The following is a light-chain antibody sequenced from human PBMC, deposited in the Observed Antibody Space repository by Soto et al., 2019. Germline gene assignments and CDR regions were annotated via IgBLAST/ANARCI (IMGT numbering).Light chain of an antibody. J-gene: IGLJ2*01. V-gene: IGLV2-23*01. Sequence: QSALTQPASVSGSPGQSLTISCTGTSSDVGSYNLVSWYQQHPDKAPKLMIYEDNQRPSGVSNRFSGSRSGNTASLTISGLQAEDEADYYCCSYAGTSTLFGGGTKVTVL. CDR3: CSYAGTSTL. CDR2: EDN. CDR1: SSDVGSYNL.